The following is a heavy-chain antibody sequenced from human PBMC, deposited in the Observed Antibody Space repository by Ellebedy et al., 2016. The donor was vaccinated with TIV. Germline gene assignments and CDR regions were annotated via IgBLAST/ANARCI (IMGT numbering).Heavy chain of an antibody. CDR2: FGLSGDTT. V-gene: IGHV3-23*01. Sequence: GESLKISCAASGFTFSSYAMSWVRQAPGKGLEWVSGFGLSGDTTYYADSVKGRFTISRDNSKNTLYLQMSSLRAEDTAVYYCARPGKPYDIDYWGQGILVTVSS. J-gene: IGHJ4*02. CDR1: GFTFSSYA. D-gene: IGHD3-22*01. CDR3: ARPGKPYDIDY.